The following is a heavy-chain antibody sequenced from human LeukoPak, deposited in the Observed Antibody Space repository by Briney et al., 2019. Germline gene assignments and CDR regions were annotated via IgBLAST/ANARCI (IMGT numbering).Heavy chain of an antibody. CDR2: IIPIFGTA. Sequence: SVKVSCKASGYTFTSYDINWVRQAPGQGLEWMGGIIPIFGTANYAQKFQGRVTITTDESTSTAYMELSSLRSEDTAVYYCARDDQVVNWGQGTLVTVSS. CDR1: GYTFTSYD. CDR3: ARDDQVVN. V-gene: IGHV1-69*05. J-gene: IGHJ4*02. D-gene: IGHD4-23*01.